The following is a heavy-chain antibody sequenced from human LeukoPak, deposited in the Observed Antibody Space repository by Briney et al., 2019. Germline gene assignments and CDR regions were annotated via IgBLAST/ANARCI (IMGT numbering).Heavy chain of an antibody. CDR3: ARGRVAAAGAIDY. D-gene: IGHD6-13*01. CDR1: GYTFKSYA. J-gene: IGHJ4*02. Sequence: GASVKVSCKASGYTFKSYAITWVRQAPGQGLEWMGWIDPYSGNTNYAQKFQGRVTMTTETFTSTADMEVTSLRSDDTAVYYCARGRVAAAGAIDYWGQGARVTVSS. V-gene: IGHV1-18*01. CDR2: IDPYSGNT.